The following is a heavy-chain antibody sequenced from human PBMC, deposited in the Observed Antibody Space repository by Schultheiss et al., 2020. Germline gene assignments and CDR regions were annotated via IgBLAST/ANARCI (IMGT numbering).Heavy chain of an antibody. J-gene: IGHJ4*02. CDR2: INAGNGNT. V-gene: IGHV1-3*01. CDR3: ARELGYGTYYGDYAYFDY. Sequence: ASVKVSCKASGYTFTSYAMHWVRQAPGQRLEWMGWINAGNGNTKYSQKFQGRVTITRDTSASTAYMELSSLRSEDTAVYYCARELGYGTYYGDYAYFDYWGQGTRVNVYS. CDR1: GYTFTSYA. D-gene: IGHD4-17*01.